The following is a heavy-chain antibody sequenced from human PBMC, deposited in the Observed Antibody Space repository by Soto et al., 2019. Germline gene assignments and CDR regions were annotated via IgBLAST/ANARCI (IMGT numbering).Heavy chain of an antibody. J-gene: IGHJ4*02. D-gene: IGHD6-19*01. V-gene: IGHV4-59*02. Sequence: ETLSLTCTVSGFSVSTTYWSWVRQSPGKGLEWIGYVYHSGSTTYSPSLKSRVTISVDTSKNQFSLRLRSVTAADTAVYYCARIPHSSASFDYWGQGNLVTVSS. CDR2: VYHSGST. CDR3: ARIPHSSASFDY. CDR1: GFSVSTTY.